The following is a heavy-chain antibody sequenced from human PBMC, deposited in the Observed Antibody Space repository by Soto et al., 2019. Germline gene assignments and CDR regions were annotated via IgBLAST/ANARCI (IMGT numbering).Heavy chain of an antibody. CDR2: ISGSDSST. Sequence: EVQLLESGGGLVQSGGSRRLSSAAPGFSFGNYDMPGAGRAPGKGLEWVSTISGSDSSTYYADSVKGRFTISRDNSKNTLYLQMNSLRADDTAVYYCTKGAWEDVWGQGTTVTVSS. V-gene: IGHV3-23*01. CDR3: TKGAWEDV. J-gene: IGHJ6*02. D-gene: IGHD1-26*01. CDR1: GFSFGNYD.